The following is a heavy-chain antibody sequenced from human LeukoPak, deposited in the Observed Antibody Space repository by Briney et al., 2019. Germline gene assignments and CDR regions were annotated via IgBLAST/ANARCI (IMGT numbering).Heavy chain of an antibody. V-gene: IGHV3-9*01. CDR2: ISWNSGSI. D-gene: IGHD4-11*01. CDR1: GFTFDDYA. Sequence: GRSLRLSCAASGFTFDDYAMHWVRQAPGKGLEWVSGISWNSGSIGYADSVKGRFTISRDNAKNSLYLQMNSLRAEDTALYYCARGPLQVTEDVRRVGYYYYGMDVWGQGTTVTVSS. CDR3: ARGPLQVTEDVRRVGYYYYGMDV. J-gene: IGHJ6*02.